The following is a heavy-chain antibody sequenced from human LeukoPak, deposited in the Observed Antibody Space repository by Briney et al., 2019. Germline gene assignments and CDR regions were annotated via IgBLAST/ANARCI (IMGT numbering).Heavy chain of an antibody. V-gene: IGHV4-39*01. D-gene: IGHD1-1*01. CDR1: GGSISTSNYY. CDR3: ARLRHDAFDI. J-gene: IGHJ3*02. Sequence: SETLSLTCTVSGGSISTSNYYWGWIRQPPGKGLEWIGSIYYSGSTYYNPSLKSRVTISVDTSKNQFSLKLSSVTAADTAVYYCARLRHDAFDIWGQGTMVTVSS. CDR2: IYYSGST.